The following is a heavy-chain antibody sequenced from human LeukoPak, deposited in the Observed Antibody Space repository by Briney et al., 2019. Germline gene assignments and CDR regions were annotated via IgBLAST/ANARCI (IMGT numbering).Heavy chain of an antibody. J-gene: IGHJ4*02. Sequence: ASVTVSCKASGYTFTSYAMHWVRQAPGQRLEWMGWINAGNGNTKYSQKFQGRVTITRDTSASTAYMELSSLRSEDTAVYYSARQQLVGYYFDYWGQGTLVTVSS. CDR2: INAGNGNT. D-gene: IGHD6-13*01. CDR3: ARQQLVGYYFDY. V-gene: IGHV1-3*01. CDR1: GYTFTSYA.